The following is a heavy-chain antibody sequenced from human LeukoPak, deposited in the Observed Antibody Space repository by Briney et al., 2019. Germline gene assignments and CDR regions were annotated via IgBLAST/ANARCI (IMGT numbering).Heavy chain of an antibody. CDR3: AKRGIAAGVRGSYLDY. J-gene: IGHJ4*02. CDR1: GFTFSSYA. CDR2: ISGSGDST. D-gene: IGHD6-13*01. Sequence: GGSLRLSCAASGFTFSSYAMSWVRQAPGKGLAWVSVISGSGDSTYYADSVKGRFTISRDNSNNTLYLQMNSLRAEETAVYYCAKRGIAAGVRGSYLDYWGQGTLVTVSS. V-gene: IGHV3-23*01.